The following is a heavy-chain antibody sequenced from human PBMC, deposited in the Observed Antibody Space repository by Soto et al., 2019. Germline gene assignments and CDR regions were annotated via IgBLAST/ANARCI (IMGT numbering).Heavy chain of an antibody. CDR3: ARHVDIVATITWFDP. J-gene: IGHJ5*02. Sequence: GGSLRLSCAASGFTFSSYSMNWVRQAPGKGLEWVSSISSSSSYIYYADSVKGRFTISRDNAKNSLYLQMNSLRAEDTAVYYCARHVDIVATITWFDPWGQGTLVTVSS. CDR2: ISSSSSYI. CDR1: GFTFSSYS. V-gene: IGHV3-21*01. D-gene: IGHD5-12*01.